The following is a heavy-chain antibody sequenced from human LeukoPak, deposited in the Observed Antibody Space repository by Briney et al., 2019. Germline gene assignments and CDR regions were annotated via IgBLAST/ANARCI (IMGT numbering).Heavy chain of an antibody. CDR1: GGSVSSGPYY. Sequence: SETLSLTCTVSGGSVSSGPYYWSWIRQPPGEGLEWIGWENNYNVSLKSRVIISVDRSKNQFSLTFISVTAADTAVYFCARETAERYRGSYFDYWGQGALVTVSS. J-gene: IGHJ4*02. V-gene: IGHV4-61*01. CDR2: WEN. CDR3: ARETAERYRGSYFDY. D-gene: IGHD1-26*01.